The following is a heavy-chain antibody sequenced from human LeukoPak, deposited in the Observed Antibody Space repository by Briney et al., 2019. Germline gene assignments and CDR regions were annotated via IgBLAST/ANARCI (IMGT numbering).Heavy chain of an antibody. J-gene: IGHJ4*02. D-gene: IGHD6-13*01. V-gene: IGHV4-61*08. CDR1: GDSISSGDYY. Sequence: SETLSHTCTVSGDSISSGDYYWNWIRQPPGKGLEVIGYIYYTGSTNYNPSLKSRVTMSVDTSKNQFSLNLRSVTPEDTAVYYCARNLIPEQLVLNFWGQGTLVTVSS. CDR3: ARNLIPEQLVLNF. CDR2: IYYTGST.